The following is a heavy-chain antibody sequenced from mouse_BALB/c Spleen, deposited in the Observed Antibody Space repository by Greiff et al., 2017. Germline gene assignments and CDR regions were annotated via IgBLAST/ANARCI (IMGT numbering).Heavy chain of an antibody. CDR3: ARANWEEGYYFDY. CDR2: ISYSGST. Sequence: VQLKESGPSLVKPSQTLSLTCSVTGDSITSGYWNWIRKFPGNKLEYMGYISYSGSTYYNPSLKSRISITRDTSKNQYYLQLNSVTTEDTATYYCARANWEEGYYFDYWGQGTTLTVSS. J-gene: IGHJ2*01. V-gene: IGHV3-8*02. D-gene: IGHD4-1*01. CDR1: GDSITSGY.